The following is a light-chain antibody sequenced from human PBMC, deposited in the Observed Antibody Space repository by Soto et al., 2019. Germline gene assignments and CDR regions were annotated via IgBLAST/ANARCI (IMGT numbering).Light chain of an antibody. CDR1: QAIRTA. CDR2: AAS. Sequence: AIELTESPSSLSSSVADRLTISCRASQAIRTALGWYQQRPGKVPKLLIYAASTLQSGVPSRFSGSGSGTDFTLTISSLQPEDFATYYCLLDFRYFWAFGQGTKVDIK. V-gene: IGKV1-6*01. CDR3: LLDFRYFWA. J-gene: IGKJ1*01.